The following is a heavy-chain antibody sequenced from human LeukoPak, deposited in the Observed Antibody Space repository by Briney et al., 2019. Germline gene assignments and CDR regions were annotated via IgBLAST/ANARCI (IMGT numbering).Heavy chain of an antibody. J-gene: IGHJ4*02. CDR3: ARDRYSTGYYYYFDY. CDR1: GGTFDNHA. CDR2: IIPIFGTA. V-gene: IGHV1-69*13. Sequence: SVKVSCKASGGTFDNHAINWVRQAPGQGLEWMGGIIPIFGTANYAQKFQGRVTITADESTSTAYMPLSSLRSEDTAVYYCARDRYSTGYYYYFDYWGQGTLVTVSS. D-gene: IGHD3-22*01.